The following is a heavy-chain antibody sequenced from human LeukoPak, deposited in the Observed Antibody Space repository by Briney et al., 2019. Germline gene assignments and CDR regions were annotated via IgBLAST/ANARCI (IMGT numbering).Heavy chain of an antibody. J-gene: IGHJ3*02. Sequence: SETLSLTCAVYGGSFSGYYWSCIRQPPGKGLEWIGEINHSGSTNYNPSLKSRVTISVDTSKNQFSLKLSSVTAADTAVYYCARGYYGDYGTVDAFDIWGQGTMVTVSS. CDR3: ARGYYGDYGTVDAFDI. V-gene: IGHV4-34*01. CDR1: GGSFSGYY. CDR2: INHSGST. D-gene: IGHD4-17*01.